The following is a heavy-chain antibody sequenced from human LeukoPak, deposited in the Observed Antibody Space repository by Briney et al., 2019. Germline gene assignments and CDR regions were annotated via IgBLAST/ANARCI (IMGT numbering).Heavy chain of an antibody. D-gene: IGHD3-10*01. Sequence: SVKVSCEASGFTFTSSAVQWVRQARGQRLEWIGWIVVGSGNTNYAQKSQERVTITRDMSTSTAYMELSSLRSEDTAVYYCAATEGYGSGSYYAYYYGMDVWGKGTRVTVSS. CDR3: AATEGYGSGSYYAYYYGMDV. V-gene: IGHV1-58*01. CDR2: IVVGSGNT. CDR1: GFTFTSSA. J-gene: IGHJ6*04.